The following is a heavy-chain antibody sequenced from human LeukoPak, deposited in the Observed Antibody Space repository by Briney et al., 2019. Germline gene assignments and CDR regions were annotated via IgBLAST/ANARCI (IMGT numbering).Heavy chain of an antibody. CDR1: GDSISNSF. CDR2: ISSSGST. J-gene: IGHJ4*01. Sequence: PSETLSLTCTVSGDSISNSFWSWIPQPPGNGLEWIGYISSSGSTNYNPSLKRRVTISIHTSKNQFSLKLSSLTAADTAVYYCARKNGGWLVNFDYWGKESWSPSPQ. CDR3: ARKNGGWLVNFDY. D-gene: IGHD3-9*01. V-gene: IGHV4-59*01.